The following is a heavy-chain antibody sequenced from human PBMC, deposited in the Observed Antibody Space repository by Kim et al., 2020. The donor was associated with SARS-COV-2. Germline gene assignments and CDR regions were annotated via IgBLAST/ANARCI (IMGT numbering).Heavy chain of an antibody. CDR2: IYYSAST. D-gene: IGHD6-19*01. V-gene: IGHV4-39*01. J-gene: IGHJ4*02. CDR3: ARHQYSSGWYHFDY. Sequence: SETLSLTCTVSGVSIGSNNYYWDWIRQPPGNGLEWIASIYYSASTYSNPSLKSRVTMSVYTSKNQFSLKLSSVTAADTAVYYCARHQYSSGWYHFDYWGQGTLVSVSS. CDR1: GVSIGSNNYY.